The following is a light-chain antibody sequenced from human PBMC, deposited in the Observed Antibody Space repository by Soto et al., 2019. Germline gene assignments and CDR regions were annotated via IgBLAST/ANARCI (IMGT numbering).Light chain of an antibody. Sequence: EIVLTQSPGTLSLSPRERATLSCRASQSVSSSYLAWYQQKPGQAPRLLIYGASSRATGIPDRFSGSGAGTDFTLTISRLEPEDFAVYYCQQYGRSPGYTFGQGTKLEIK. CDR3: QQYGRSPGYT. CDR2: GAS. CDR1: QSVSSSY. J-gene: IGKJ2*01. V-gene: IGKV3-20*01.